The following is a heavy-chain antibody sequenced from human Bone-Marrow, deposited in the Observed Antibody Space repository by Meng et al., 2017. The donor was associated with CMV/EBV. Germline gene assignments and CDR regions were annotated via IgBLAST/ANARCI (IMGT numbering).Heavy chain of an antibody. Sequence: ASVKVSCKASGYTFTGYYMHWVRQAPGQGLEWMGWINPNSGGTNYAQKFQGRVTMTRDTSISTAYMELSRLRSDDTAVYYCARIRLQWELLGGAFDYWGRGTLVTVSS. V-gene: IGHV1-2*02. D-gene: IGHD1-26*01. CDR3: ARIRLQWELLGGAFDY. J-gene: IGHJ4*02. CDR2: INPNSGGT. CDR1: GYTFTGYY.